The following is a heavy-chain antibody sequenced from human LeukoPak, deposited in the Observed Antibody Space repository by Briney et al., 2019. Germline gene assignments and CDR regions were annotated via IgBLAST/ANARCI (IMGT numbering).Heavy chain of an antibody. D-gene: IGHD6-19*01. V-gene: IGHV3-23*01. J-gene: IGHJ4*02. CDR3: AKVGLSSGWTKGYYFDY. CDR2: ISGSGGST. Sequence: GGSLRLSCAASGFAFSSYAMSWVRQAPGQGLEWVSAISGSGGSTYYADSVKGRFTISKDNSKNTLFLQMNSLRAEDTAVYYCAKVGLSSGWTKGYYFDYWGQGTLVTVSS. CDR1: GFAFSSYA.